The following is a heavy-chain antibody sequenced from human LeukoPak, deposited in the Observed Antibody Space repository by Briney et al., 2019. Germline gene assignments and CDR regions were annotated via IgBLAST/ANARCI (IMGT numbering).Heavy chain of an antibody. CDR3: ARIQLSYSYAFDI. Sequence: SETLSLTCTVSGYSISSGYYWGWIRQPPGKGLEWIGSIYHSGSTYYNPSLKSRVTISVDTSKNQFSLKLSSVTAADTAVYYCARIQLSYSYAFDIWGRGTMVTVSS. CDR1: GYSISSGYY. CDR2: IYHSGST. V-gene: IGHV4-38-2*02. J-gene: IGHJ3*02. D-gene: IGHD5-18*01.